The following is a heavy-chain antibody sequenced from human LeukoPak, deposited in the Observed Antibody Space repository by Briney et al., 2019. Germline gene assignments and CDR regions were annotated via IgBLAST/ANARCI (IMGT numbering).Heavy chain of an antibody. CDR3: ARRVAVTGIYCFDH. J-gene: IGHJ4*02. D-gene: IGHD6-19*01. CDR2: VYYSGAT. Sequence: SETLSLTCTVSGGFISTYYWSWIRQPPGKGLEWIGYVYYSGATNYNPSLKSRVTISLDTSKNQFSLRLTSVTAADTAVYYCARRVAVTGIYCFDHWGQGTPVTVSS. CDR1: GGFISTYY. V-gene: IGHV4-59*08.